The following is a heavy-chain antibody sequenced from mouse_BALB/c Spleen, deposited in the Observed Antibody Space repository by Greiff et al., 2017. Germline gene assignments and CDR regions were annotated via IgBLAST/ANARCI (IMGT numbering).Heavy chain of an antibody. CDR1: GFNIKDTY. CDR2: IDPANGNT. CDR3: ATYYRSPHYAMDY. D-gene: IGHD2-14*01. V-gene: IGHV14-3*02. J-gene: IGHJ4*01. Sequence: VQLQQSGAELVKPGASVKLSCTASGFNIKDTYMHWVKQRPEQGLEWIGRIDPANGNTKYDPKFQGKATITADTSSNTAYLQLSSLTSEDTAVYYCATYYRSPHYAMDYWGQGTSVTVSS.